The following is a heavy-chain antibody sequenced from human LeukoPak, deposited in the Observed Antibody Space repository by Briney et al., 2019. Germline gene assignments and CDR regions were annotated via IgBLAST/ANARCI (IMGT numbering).Heavy chain of an antibody. CDR2: IYYSGST. J-gene: IGHJ4*02. Sequence: SETLSLTCTVSGGSISSYYWSWIRQPPGKGLEWIGYIYYSGSTNYNPSLKSRVTISVDTSKNQFSLKLSSVTAADTAVYYCARHRAYSSSSPFDYWGQGTLVTVSS. V-gene: IGHV4-59*01. D-gene: IGHD6-6*01. CDR3: ARHRAYSSSSPFDY. CDR1: GGSISSYY.